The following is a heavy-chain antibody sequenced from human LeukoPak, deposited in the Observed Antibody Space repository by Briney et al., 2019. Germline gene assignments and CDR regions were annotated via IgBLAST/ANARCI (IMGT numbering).Heavy chain of an antibody. J-gene: IGHJ3*02. V-gene: IGHV4-39*07. Sequence: PSETLSLTCTVSGGSISSSSYYWGWIRQPPGKGLEWIGSIYYSGSTYYNLSLKSRVTISVDTSKNQFSLKLSSVTAADTAVYYCARDSYNWNYGAFDIWGQGTMVTVSS. D-gene: IGHD1-7*01. CDR3: ARDSYNWNYGAFDI. CDR1: GGSISSSSYY. CDR2: IYYSGST.